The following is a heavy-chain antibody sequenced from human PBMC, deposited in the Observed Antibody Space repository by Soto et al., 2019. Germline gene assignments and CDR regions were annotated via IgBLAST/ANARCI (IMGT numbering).Heavy chain of an antibody. V-gene: IGHV3-48*01. CDR3: ARDPRYCSGGNCYSSYYYYYLDV. Sequence: EVQLVESGGGLVQPGGSLRLSCAASGFIFSSYSMNWVRQAPGKGLEWVSYISSSSDTIYYADSVKGRFTISRDNAKNSLYLQMNSLSAEDTAVYYCARDPRYCSGGNCYSSYYYYYLDVWGIGTTVTVSS. D-gene: IGHD2-15*01. CDR2: ISSSSDTI. J-gene: IGHJ6*03. CDR1: GFIFSSYS.